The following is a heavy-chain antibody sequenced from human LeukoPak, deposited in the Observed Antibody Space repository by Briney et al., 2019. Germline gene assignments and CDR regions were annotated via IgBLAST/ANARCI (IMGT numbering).Heavy chain of an antibody. CDR1: GGSISIYY. CDR2: INHSGST. CDR3: ARGDIAVAGTQFDY. Sequence: SETLSLTCTVSGGSISIYYWSWIRQPPGKGLEWIGEINHSGSTNYNPSLKSRVTISVDTSKNQFSLKPSSVTAADTAVYYCARGDIAVAGTQFDYWGQGTLVTVSS. J-gene: IGHJ4*02. D-gene: IGHD6-19*01. V-gene: IGHV4-34*01.